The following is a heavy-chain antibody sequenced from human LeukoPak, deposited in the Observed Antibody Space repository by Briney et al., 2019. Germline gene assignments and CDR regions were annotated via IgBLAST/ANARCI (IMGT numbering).Heavy chain of an antibody. CDR2: IYTSGST. Sequence: SETLSLTCTVSGGSISSYYWSWIRQPPGKGLEWIGYIYTSGSTNYNPSLKSRVTISVDTSKNQFSLKLSSVTAADTAVYYCARYEMATIIFDYWGQGTLVTVSS. D-gene: IGHD5-24*01. CDR3: ARYEMATIIFDY. V-gene: IGHV4-4*09. CDR1: GGSISSYY. J-gene: IGHJ4*02.